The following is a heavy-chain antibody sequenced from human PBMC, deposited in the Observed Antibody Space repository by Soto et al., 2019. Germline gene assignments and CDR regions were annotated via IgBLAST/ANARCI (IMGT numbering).Heavy chain of an antibody. J-gene: IGHJ4*02. CDR2: ISYDGSNK. CDR3: AKDYGSGWTMGDF. Sequence: QVQLVESGGGVVQPGRSLRLSCAASGFTFSSYGMHWVRQAPGKGLEWLAVISYDGSNKYYADSVKGRFTISRDNSKNTLYLQVSSLRAEDTAMYYCAKDYGSGWTMGDFWGQGTLVTVCS. D-gene: IGHD6-19*01. CDR1: GFTFSSYG. V-gene: IGHV3-30*18.